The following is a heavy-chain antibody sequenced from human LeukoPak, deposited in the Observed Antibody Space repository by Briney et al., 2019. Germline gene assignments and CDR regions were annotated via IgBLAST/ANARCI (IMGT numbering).Heavy chain of an antibody. CDR1: DGSLINYY. V-gene: IGHV4-34*01. J-gene: IGHJ4*02. Sequence: PSETLSLTCGVYDGSLINYYCHWIRQAPGKGLEWIGEISHGGITKHNPSLKSRVTMSQDTSKRQFSLKINSMTAADTGVYYCGIFMDVVPGSMSWGLGTLVTVSS. D-gene: IGHD2-2*01. CDR2: ISHGGIT. CDR3: GIFMDVVPGSMS.